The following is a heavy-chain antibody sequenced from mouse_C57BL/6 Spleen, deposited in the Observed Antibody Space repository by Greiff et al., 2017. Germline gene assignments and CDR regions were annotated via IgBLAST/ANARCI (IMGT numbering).Heavy chain of an antibody. V-gene: IGHV1-72*01. CDR1: GYTFTSYW. D-gene: IGHD1-1*01. J-gene: IGHJ4*01. CDR2: IDPNSGGT. CDR3: ARRRFITTVVATDYYAMDY. Sequence: VQLQQPGAELVKPGASVKLSCKASGYTFTSYWMHWVKQRPGRGLEWIGRIDPNSGGTKYNEKFKSKATLTVDKPSSTAYMQLSSLTSEDSAVYYCARRRFITTVVATDYYAMDYWGQGTSVTVAS.